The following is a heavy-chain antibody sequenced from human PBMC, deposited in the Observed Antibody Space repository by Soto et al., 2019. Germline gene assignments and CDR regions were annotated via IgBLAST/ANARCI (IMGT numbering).Heavy chain of an antibody. CDR2: ISYDGSNK. D-gene: IGHD1-26*01. J-gene: IGHJ6*02. CDR1: GFTFSSYA. Sequence: SLRLSCAASGFTFSSYAMHWVRQAPGKGLEWVAVISYDGSNKYYADSVKGRFTISRDNSKNTLYLQMNSLRAEDTAVYYCARDRRIVGATTRYYYYGMDVWGQGTTVT. V-gene: IGHV3-30-3*01. CDR3: ARDRRIVGATTRYYYYGMDV.